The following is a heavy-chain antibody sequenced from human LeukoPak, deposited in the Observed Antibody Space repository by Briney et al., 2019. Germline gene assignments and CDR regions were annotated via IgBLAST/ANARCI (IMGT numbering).Heavy chain of an antibody. J-gene: IGHJ6*03. D-gene: IGHD6-19*01. CDR3: AKDLRSGWYDYYFYYIDV. CDR2: VPGSGPNT. CDR1: GFTFSNYA. Sequence: PGGSLRLSCAASGFTFSNYAMSWISQTPGKRLEWVSTVPGSGPNTYYADSVKGRFTISRDNSQNTLYLQMYRLRAEDTAVYYCAKDLRSGWYDYYFYYIDVWGKGTTVTVSS. V-gene: IGHV3-23*01.